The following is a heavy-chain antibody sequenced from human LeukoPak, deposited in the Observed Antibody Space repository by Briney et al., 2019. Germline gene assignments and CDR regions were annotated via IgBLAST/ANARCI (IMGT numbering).Heavy chain of an antibody. D-gene: IGHD3-3*01. CDR2: IDWDDDK. Sequence: QTLTLTCTFSGFSLSTSGMCVSWIRQPPGKALEWPARIDWDDDKYYSTSLKTRLTISKDTSKNQVVLTMTNMDPVDAATYYCARMIAFGVVYDAFDVWGQGTMVTVSS. CDR3: ARMIAFGVVYDAFDV. J-gene: IGHJ3*01. V-gene: IGHV2-70*11. CDR1: GFSLSTSGMC.